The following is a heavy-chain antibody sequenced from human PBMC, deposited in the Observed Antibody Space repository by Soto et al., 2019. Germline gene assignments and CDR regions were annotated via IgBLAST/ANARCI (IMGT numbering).Heavy chain of an antibody. Sequence: QVQLQESGPGLVKPSETLSLTCTVFGGSFRGSDYYWGWIRQPQNMGLEWIGSMHYSGSTFSNPSLKSRVSIPVDTSKNQFSLKLTSVTAADPAVYYWARPGYSSSWYWFDLWGQGTLVTVSS. J-gene: IGHJ5*02. CDR3: ARPGYSSSWYWFDL. CDR2: MHYSGST. D-gene: IGHD6-13*01. CDR1: GGSFRGSDYY. V-gene: IGHV4-39*01.